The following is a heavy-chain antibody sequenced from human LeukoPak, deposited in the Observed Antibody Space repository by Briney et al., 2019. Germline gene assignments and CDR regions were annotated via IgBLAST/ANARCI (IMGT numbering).Heavy chain of an antibody. CDR1: GGSISSSSYY. CDR3: XXXXXYCXSTSCYFIFHFDY. CDR2: IYYSGST. Sequence: SETLSLTCTVSGGSISSSSYYWGWIRQPPGKGLEWIGSIYYSGSTYYNPSLKSRVTISVDTSKNQFSLKLSSVTAADTAVYXXXXXXXYCXSTSCYFIFHFDYWGQGTLVTVSS. V-gene: IGHV4-39*01. D-gene: IGHD2-2*01. J-gene: IGHJ4*02.